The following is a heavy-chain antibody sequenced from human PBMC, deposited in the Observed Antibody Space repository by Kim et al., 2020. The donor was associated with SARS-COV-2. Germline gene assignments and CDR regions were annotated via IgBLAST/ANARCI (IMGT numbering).Heavy chain of an antibody. CDR2: ISAYNGNT. CDR3: ARDPSLNWNYDYYYGMDV. Sequence: ASVKVSCKASGYTFTSYGISWVRQAPGQGLEWMGWISAYNGNTNYAQKLQGRVTMTTDTSTSTAYMELRSLRSDDTAVYYCARDPSLNWNYDYYYGMDVWGQGTTVTVSS. D-gene: IGHD1-20*01. V-gene: IGHV1-18*04. CDR1: GYTFTSYG. J-gene: IGHJ6*02.